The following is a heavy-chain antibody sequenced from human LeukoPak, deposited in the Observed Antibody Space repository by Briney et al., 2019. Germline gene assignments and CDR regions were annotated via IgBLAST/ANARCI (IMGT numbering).Heavy chain of an antibody. D-gene: IGHD1-26*01. CDR2: IIPIFGTA. CDR1: GGTFSSYA. V-gene: IGHV1-69*05. CDR3: ARGGIGVYYYYMDV. Sequence: SVTVSCTASGGTFSSYAISWVRQAPGPGLEWMGGIIPIFGTANYAQKFQGRVTITTDESTSTAYMELSSLRSEDPAVYYCARGGIGVYYYYMDVWGKGTTVTVSS. J-gene: IGHJ6*03.